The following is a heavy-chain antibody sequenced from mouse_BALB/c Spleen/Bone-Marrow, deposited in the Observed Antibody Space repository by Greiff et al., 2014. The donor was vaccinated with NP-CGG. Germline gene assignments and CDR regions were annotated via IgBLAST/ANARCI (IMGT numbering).Heavy chain of an antibody. D-gene: IGHD1-1*01. CDR3: ARYYYGSSYIDY. CDR2: IDPANGNT. J-gene: IGHJ2*01. CDR1: GFNIKDTY. V-gene: IGHV14-3*02. Sequence: VQLQQPGAELVKPGASVKLSCTAPGFNIKDTYMHWVKQRPEQGLEWIGRIDPANGNTKYDPKFQGKATITADTSSNTAYLQLSSLTSEDTAVYYCARYYYGSSYIDYWGQGTTLTVSS.